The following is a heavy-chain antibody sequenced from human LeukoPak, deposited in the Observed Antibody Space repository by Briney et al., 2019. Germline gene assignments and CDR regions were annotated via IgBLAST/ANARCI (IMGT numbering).Heavy chain of an antibody. J-gene: IGHJ4*02. V-gene: IGHV3-23*01. CDR1: VFTLSSYA. CDR2: ISGSGGST. CDR3: AKRPVTTYPDY. Sequence: GGALRVSCVASVFTLSSYAMSWVCQAPAKGVEWVSAISGSGGSTYYADSVQGRFTISTDNSKNTLYLQMNSLRAEDTAVYYCAKRPVTTYPDYWGQGTLVTVSS. D-gene: IGHD1-1*01.